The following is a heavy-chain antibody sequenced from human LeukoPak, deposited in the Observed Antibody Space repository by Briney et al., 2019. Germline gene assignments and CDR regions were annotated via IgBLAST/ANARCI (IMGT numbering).Heavy chain of an antibody. CDR2: INPNSGGT. CDR3: ARVRALYRSGVGAPCSSSWYDGYRPDYYYYYGMDV. J-gene: IGHJ6*02. CDR1: GYTFTGYY. D-gene: IGHD6-13*01. Sequence: ASVKVSCKTSGYTFTGYYMHWVRQAPGQGLEWMGWINPNSGGTNYAQKFQGRVTMTRDTSISTAYMELSRLRPDDTAVYYCARVRALYRSGVGAPCSSSWYDGYRPDYYYYYGMDVWGQGTTVTVSS. V-gene: IGHV1-2*02.